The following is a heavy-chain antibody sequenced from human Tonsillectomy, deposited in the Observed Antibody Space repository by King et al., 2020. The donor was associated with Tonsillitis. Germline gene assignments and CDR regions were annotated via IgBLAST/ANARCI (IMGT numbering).Heavy chain of an antibody. Sequence: VQLVESGGGLVQPGGSLRLSCAASGFTFSSYAMSWVRQAPGKGLEWVSAISGSGGRTYYADSVKGRFTISRDNSKNTLYLQMNSLRAEDTAVYYCARAYSGYDYSYYNYYMDVWGKGTTVTVSS. CDR1: GFTFSSYA. CDR2: ISGSGGRT. D-gene: IGHD5-12*01. V-gene: IGHV3-23*04. J-gene: IGHJ6*03. CDR3: ARAYSGYDYSYYNYYMDV.